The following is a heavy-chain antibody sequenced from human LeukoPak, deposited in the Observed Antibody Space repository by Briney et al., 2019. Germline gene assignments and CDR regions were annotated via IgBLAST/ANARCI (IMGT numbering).Heavy chain of an antibody. CDR1: GGSLSSGGYY. J-gene: IGHJ4*02. CDR2: IYYSGST. CDR3: ARGRYCSGGSCYYRFDY. Sequence: SETLSLTCTVSGGSLSSGGYYWSWLRQHPGKGLEWIGYIYYSGSTYYNPSLKSRVTISVDTSKNQFSLKLSSVTAADTAVYYCARGRYCSGGSCYYRFDYWGQGTLVTVSS. D-gene: IGHD2-15*01. V-gene: IGHV4-31*03.